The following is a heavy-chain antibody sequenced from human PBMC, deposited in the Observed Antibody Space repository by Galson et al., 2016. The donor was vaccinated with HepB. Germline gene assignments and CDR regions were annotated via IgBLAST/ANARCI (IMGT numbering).Heavy chain of an antibody. CDR1: GGSFTNYA. Sequence: SVKVSCKASGGSFTNYAFNWVRQAPGQGLEWMGGIIPIFDKAIYAEKFKGRVTMVADESTSTAYMDLSSLRSGDTAIYYCAILTYDSTGLYYGGHHDEYFFDFWGRGTLVTASS. V-gene: IGHV1-69*13. D-gene: IGHD3-22*01. J-gene: IGHJ4*02. CDR3: AILTYDSTGLYYGGHHDEYFFDF. CDR2: IIPIFDKA.